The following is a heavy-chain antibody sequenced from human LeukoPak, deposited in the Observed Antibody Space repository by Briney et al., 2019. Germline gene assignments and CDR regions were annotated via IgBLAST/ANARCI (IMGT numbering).Heavy chain of an antibody. CDR3: AREYIVGVTIYYFDY. CDR2: ISAYNGNT. D-gene: IGHD1-26*01. V-gene: IGHV1-18*01. CDR1: GYTFTSYG. Sequence: ASVKVSCKASGYTFTSYGISWMRQAPGRGLEWMGWISAYNGNTNYAQKLQGRVTMTTDTSTSTAYMELRSLRSDDTAVYYCAREYIVGVTIYYFDYWGQGTLVTVSS. J-gene: IGHJ4*02.